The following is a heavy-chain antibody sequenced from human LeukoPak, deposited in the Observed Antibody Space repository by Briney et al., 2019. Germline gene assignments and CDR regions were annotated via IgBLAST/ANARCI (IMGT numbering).Heavy chain of an antibody. CDR2: IIPIFGTA. J-gene: IGHJ6*02. D-gene: IGHD6-19*01. V-gene: IGHV1-69*13. CDR3: ARDLAPGGIAVAGRNLDYYYYGMDV. Sequence: GASVKVSCKASGGTFSSYAVSWVRQAPGQGLEWMGGIIPIFGTANYAQKFQGRVTITADESTGTAYMELSSLRSEDTAVYYCARDLAPGGIAVAGRNLDYYYYGMDVWGQGTTVTVSS. CDR1: GGTFSSYA.